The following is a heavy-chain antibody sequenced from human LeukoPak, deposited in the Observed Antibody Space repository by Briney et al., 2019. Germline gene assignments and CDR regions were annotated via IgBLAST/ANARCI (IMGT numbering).Heavy chain of an antibody. V-gene: IGHV1-46*01. Sequence: ASVKVACKASGYTFTSYYMHWVRQAPGQGLEWMGIINPSGGSTSYAQKFQGRVTMTRDMSTSTVYMELSSLRSEATAVYYCARDRATGALDYWGQGTLVTVSS. CDR3: ARDRATGALDY. D-gene: IGHD4-17*01. CDR2: INPSGGST. J-gene: IGHJ4*02. CDR1: GYTFTSYY.